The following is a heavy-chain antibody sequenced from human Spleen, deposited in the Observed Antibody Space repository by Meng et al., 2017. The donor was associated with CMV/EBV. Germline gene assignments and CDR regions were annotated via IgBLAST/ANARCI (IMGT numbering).Heavy chain of an antibody. CDR2: IYYSGTT. CDR3: ASPSPLHYDFWSAYDY. V-gene: IGHV4-39*01. D-gene: IGHD3-3*01. J-gene: IGHJ4*02. Sequence: AAISRSSYYWGWIRQPPEKRLEWIGSIYYSGTTHYNSSLKSRVTLSVDTSKNQFSLKLSSVTVADTAVYYCASPSPLHYDFWSAYDYWGQGTLVTVSS. CDR1: AAISRSSYY.